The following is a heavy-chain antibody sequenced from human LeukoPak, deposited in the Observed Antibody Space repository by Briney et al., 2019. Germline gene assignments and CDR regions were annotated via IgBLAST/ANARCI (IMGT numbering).Heavy chain of an antibody. CDR2: ISGRGDDT. CDR3: AKEGGIRCYFCWFDP. J-gene: IGHJ5*02. CDR1: GFPFSTYA. V-gene: IGHV3-23*01. D-gene: IGHD2-2*01. Sequence: AGGSLRLSCAASGFPFSTYAMSWVRQAPGKGLEWVSAISGRGDDTYYADSVKGRFTISRDNSKNTLYLQMNSLRAEDTAVYYRAKEGGIRCYFCWFDPWGQGTLVTVSS.